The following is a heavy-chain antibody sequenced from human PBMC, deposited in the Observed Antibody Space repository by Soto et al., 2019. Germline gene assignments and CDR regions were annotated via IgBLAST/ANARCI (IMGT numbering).Heavy chain of an antibody. J-gene: IGHJ4*02. D-gene: IGHD4-17*01. CDR2: VHYSGST. CDR1: GGSISGSSYY. Sequence: SETLSLTCTVSGGSISGSSYYWGWIRQPPGKGLECIGGVHYSGSTDYNPSLKSRVTISVDTSKNQFSLKLTSVTAADTAVYFCASFSGATYGDYGGGINYWGQGTLVTVSS. CDR3: ASFSGATYGDYGGGINY. V-gene: IGHV4-39*01.